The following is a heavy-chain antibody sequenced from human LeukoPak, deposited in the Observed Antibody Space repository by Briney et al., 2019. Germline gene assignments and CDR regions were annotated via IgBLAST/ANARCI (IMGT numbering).Heavy chain of an antibody. J-gene: IGHJ4*02. CDR2: IFYSGST. CDR3: ARGGVFRSFDD. D-gene: IGHD3-16*01. CDR1: GGSFSSYY. V-gene: IGHV4-59*12. Sequence: PSETLSLTCTVSGGSFSSYYWSWIRQPPGKGLEWIGNIFYSGSTNYTPSLKSRVTISVDRSKNQFSLRLSSVTAADTADYYCARGGVFRSFDDWGQGTLVTVSS.